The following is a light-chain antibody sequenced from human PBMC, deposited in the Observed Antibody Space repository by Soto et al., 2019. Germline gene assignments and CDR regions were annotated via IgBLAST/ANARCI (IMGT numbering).Light chain of an antibody. V-gene: IGLV2-8*01. J-gene: IGLJ1*01. CDR1: SSDVGAYNY. Sequence: QSALAQPPSASGFPGQSVTISCTGTSSDVGAYNYVSWYQHHPGKVPKLIIYDVNKRPSGIPDRFSGSKSGNTASLTVSGLQAEDEADYYCSSYAGSRDVFGTGTKVTVL. CDR2: DVN. CDR3: SSYAGSRDV.